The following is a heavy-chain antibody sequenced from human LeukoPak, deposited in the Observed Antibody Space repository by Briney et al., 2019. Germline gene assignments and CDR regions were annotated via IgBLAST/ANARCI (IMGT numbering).Heavy chain of an antibody. CDR3: ARSIVVVVAATGWFDR. Sequence: ASVKVSCKASGYTFTGYYMHWVRQAPGQGLEWMGWINPNSGGTNYAQKFQGRVTMTRDTSISTAYLELSSLRSDDTAVYYCARSIVVVVAATGWFDRWGQGTLVTVSS. CDR2: INPNSGGT. D-gene: IGHD2-15*01. V-gene: IGHV1-2*02. J-gene: IGHJ5*02. CDR1: GYTFTGYY.